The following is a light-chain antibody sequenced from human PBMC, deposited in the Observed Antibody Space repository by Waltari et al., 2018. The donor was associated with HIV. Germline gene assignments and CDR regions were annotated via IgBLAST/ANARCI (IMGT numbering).Light chain of an antibody. CDR2: RVS. V-gene: IGKV2-28*01. CDR3: MQGLQTLYT. Sequence: DIVMIQSPLSLPVNSGEPASISCSSSQSLLHTNGYNYLDWYLQKPGQSPQLLLYRVSNRAAGVPDRFSGSGSGTDFTLKISRVEAEDVGLYYCMQGLQTLYTFGQGTKLEIK. CDR1: QSLLHTNGYNY. J-gene: IGKJ2*01.